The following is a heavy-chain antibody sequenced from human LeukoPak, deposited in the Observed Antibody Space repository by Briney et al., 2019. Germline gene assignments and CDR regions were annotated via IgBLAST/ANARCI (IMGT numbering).Heavy chain of an antibody. V-gene: IGHV1-69*05. J-gene: IGHJ5*02. CDR3: ARVGCSSTSCPGSYNWFDP. CDR1: GGTFSSYA. D-gene: IGHD2-2*01. Sequence: GSSVKVSCKASGGTFSSYAISWVRQAPGQGLEWMGGIIPIFGTANYAQKFQGRVTTTTDESTSTAYMELSSLRSEDTAVYYCARVGCSSTSCPGSYNWFDPWGQGTLVTVSS. CDR2: IIPIFGTA.